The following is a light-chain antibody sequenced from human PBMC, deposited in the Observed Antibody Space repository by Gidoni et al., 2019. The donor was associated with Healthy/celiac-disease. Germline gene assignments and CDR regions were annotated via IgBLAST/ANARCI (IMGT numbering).Light chain of an antibody. V-gene: IGKV3-11*01. CDR3: QQRSNWPPLT. CDR2: DAS. Sequence: EIVLTQSPANLSLSPGERATLSCRASQSVSSYVDWYQQKPGQAPRLLIYDASNRATGIPARFSGSGSGTDFTLTISSLEPEDFAVYYCQQRSNWPPLTFGGGTKVEIK. J-gene: IGKJ4*01. CDR1: QSVSSY.